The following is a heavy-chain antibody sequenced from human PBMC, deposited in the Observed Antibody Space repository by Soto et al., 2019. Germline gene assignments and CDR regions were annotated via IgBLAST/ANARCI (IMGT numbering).Heavy chain of an antibody. CDR2: ISYAGSNK. Sequence: QVQLVESGGGVVQPGRSLRLSCAASGFTFSSYAMHWVRQAPGKGLEWVAVISYAGSNKYYADSVKGRFTISRDNSKNTQYLQMNSLRAEDTAVYYCARPLWRDDYNWGYFDLWGRGTLVTVSS. D-gene: IGHD4-4*01. CDR1: GFTFSSYA. V-gene: IGHV3-30-3*01. CDR3: ARPLWRDDYNWGYFDL. J-gene: IGHJ2*01.